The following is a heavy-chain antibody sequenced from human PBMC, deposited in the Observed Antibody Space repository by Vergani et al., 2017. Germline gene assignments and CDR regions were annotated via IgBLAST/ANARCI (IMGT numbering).Heavy chain of an antibody. J-gene: IGHJ6*02. CDR2: INHSGST. CDR3: ARAEIRGYNHGYHYYYYGMDV. D-gene: IGHD5-18*01. Sequence: QVQLQQWGAGLLKPSETLSLTCAVSGGSFSGYYWSWIRQPPAKGLEWIGEINHSGSTNNNQSLKSRVTISVDPSKNQFSLKLSSVTAADTAVYYCARAEIRGYNHGYHYYYYGMDVWGQGTTVTVSS. V-gene: IGHV4-34*01. CDR1: GGSFSGYY.